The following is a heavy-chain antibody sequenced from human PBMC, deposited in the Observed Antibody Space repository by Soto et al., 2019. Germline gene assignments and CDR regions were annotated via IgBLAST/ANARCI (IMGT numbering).Heavy chain of an antibody. D-gene: IGHD4-4*01. CDR1: GYTFTSYG. V-gene: IGHV1-18*01. Sequence: QVQLVQSGAEVKKPGASVKVSCKASGYTFTSYGISWVRQAPGQGLEWMGWISAYNGNTNYAQKLQGRVTMTTHTPTSTAYMELSSLRSDDAAVYYCARGQGLQYCYYYYYYGMDVWGQGTTVTVSS. J-gene: IGHJ6*02. CDR2: ISAYNGNT. CDR3: ARGQGLQYCYYYYYYGMDV.